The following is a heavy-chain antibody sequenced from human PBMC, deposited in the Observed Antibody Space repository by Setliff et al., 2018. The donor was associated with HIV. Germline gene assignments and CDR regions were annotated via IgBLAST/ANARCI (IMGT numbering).Heavy chain of an antibody. D-gene: IGHD2-15*01. CDR1: GGSISSNSW. Sequence: SETLSLTCDVSGGSISSNSWWTWVRQPPGKGLEWIGQIYHGGNTRYNPSLKSRLTISVETSKNQISLKVTSVTASDTAVYYCVRAHGGLGGGAWFDPWGQGTLVTVSS. CDR2: IYHGGNT. CDR3: VRAHGGLGGGAWFDP. J-gene: IGHJ5*02. V-gene: IGHV4-4*02.